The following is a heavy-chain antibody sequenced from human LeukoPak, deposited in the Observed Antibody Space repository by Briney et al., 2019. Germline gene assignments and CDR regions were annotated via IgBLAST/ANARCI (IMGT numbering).Heavy chain of an antibody. CDR2: IDTKTGNP. J-gene: IGHJ4*02. CDR1: GYTFSSCA. CDR3: ATRNSYDSSGYYYFDY. D-gene: IGHD3-22*01. Sequence: ASVKVSCKASGYTFSSCAINWVRQAPGQGLEYMGWIDTKTGNPTYAQGFTGRFVFSLDTSVSTAYLQISSLKAEDTAVYYCATRNSYDSSGYYYFDYWGQGTLVTVSS. V-gene: IGHV7-4-1*02.